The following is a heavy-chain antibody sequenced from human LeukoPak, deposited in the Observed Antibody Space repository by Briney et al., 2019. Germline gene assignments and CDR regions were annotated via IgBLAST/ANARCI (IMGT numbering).Heavy chain of an antibody. CDR2: ISSDGSKT. V-gene: IGHV3-30*01. CDR3: ARDSTYWYDSGSSGPHYFDY. J-gene: IGHJ4*02. CDR1: GFIFSNYA. D-gene: IGHD3-10*01. Sequence: QPGRSPRLSCAASGFIFSNYAMHWVRQAPGKGLEWVALISSDGSKTYHADSVKGRFSISRDNSKNTLYLQLNSLRAEDTSVYYCARDSTYWYDSGSSGPHYFDYWGQGTLVTVSS.